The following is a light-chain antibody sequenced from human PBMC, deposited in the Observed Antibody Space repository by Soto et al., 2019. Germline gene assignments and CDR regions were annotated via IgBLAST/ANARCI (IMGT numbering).Light chain of an antibody. V-gene: IGKV1-5*03. CDR2: KAS. J-gene: IGKJ1*01. Sequence: DIQMTQSPSTLSGSVGDRVTITYRASQTISSWLAWYQQKPGKAPKLLIYKASTLKSGVPSRFSGSGSGTEFTLTISSLQPDDFATYYCHHYNSYSEAFGQGTMVDIK. CDR3: HHYNSYSEA. CDR1: QTISSW.